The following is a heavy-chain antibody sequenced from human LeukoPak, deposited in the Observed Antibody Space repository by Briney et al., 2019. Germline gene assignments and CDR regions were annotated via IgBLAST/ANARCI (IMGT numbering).Heavy chain of an antibody. Sequence: PGGSPRLSCTASGFTFSRSWMAWIRQAPGKGLEWVTNIEPDAKNKYYVDIVKGRFTVSRDNTKNTVSLQMNSLRIEDTAVYYCARVEIRADFDFWGQGVLVTVSS. CDR3: ARVEIRADFDF. CDR1: GFTFSRSW. CDR2: IEPDAKNK. V-gene: IGHV3-7*01. J-gene: IGHJ4*02.